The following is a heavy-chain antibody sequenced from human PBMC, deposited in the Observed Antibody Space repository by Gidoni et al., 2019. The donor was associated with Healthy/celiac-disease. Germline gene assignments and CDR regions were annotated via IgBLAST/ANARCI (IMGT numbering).Heavy chain of an antibody. J-gene: IGHJ4*02. Sequence: EVQLLESGGGLVQPGGSLRLSCEASGFTFSSYAMSWVRPAPGKGLEWVSAISGSGGSTYYADSVKGRFTISRDNSKNTLYLQMNSLRAEDTAVYYCAKEWSGSYYFDYWGQGTLVTVSS. CDR2: ISGSGGST. CDR3: AKEWSGSYYFDY. D-gene: IGHD1-26*01. V-gene: IGHV3-23*01. CDR1: GFTFSSYA.